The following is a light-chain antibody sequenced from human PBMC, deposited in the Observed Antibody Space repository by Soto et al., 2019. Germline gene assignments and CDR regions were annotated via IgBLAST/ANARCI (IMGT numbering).Light chain of an antibody. V-gene: IGKV3-20*01. Sequence: EIVLTQSPGTLSLSPGERATLSCRASQSVSSSYLAWYQQKPGQAPRLLIYGASSRATGIPDRFSGSGSGTDFTLPIRTLEPADFAVYYCQQYGSSTWTFGQGTKVDSK. CDR3: QQYGSSTWT. J-gene: IGKJ1*01. CDR2: GAS. CDR1: QSVSSSY.